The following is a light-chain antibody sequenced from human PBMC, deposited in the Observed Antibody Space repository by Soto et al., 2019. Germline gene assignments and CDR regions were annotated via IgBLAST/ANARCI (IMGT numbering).Light chain of an antibody. V-gene: IGKV1-5*03. CDR1: QSVSNW. CDR2: KAS. CDR3: QQYDTYWT. Sequence: DIQMTQSPSSLSASVGARVIITCRASQSVSNWLAWYQQKPGKAPNLLIDKASSLKSGVPSRFSGSGSGTEFTLTISNLQPDDFATYYCQQYDTYWTFGQGTKVDIK. J-gene: IGKJ1*01.